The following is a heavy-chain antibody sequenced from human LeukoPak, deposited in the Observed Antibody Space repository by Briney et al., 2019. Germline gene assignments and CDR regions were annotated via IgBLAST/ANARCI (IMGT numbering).Heavy chain of an antibody. D-gene: IGHD2-2*01. CDR3: ARKYCSSTSCHAIFDY. V-gene: IGHV1-69*13. CDR1: GGTFSSYA. CDR2: IIPIFGTA. Sequence: SVKVSCKASGGTFSSYAISWVRQAPGQGLEWMGGIIPIFGTANYAQKFQGRVTITADESTSTAYMELSSLRSEDTAVYYCARKYCSSTSCHAIFDYWGQGTLVTASS. J-gene: IGHJ4*02.